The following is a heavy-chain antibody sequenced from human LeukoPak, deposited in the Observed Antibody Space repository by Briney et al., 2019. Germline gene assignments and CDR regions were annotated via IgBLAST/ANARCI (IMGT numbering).Heavy chain of an antibody. V-gene: IGHV3-53*01. Sequence: PGGSLRLSCAASGLTVSSNYMSWVRQAPGKGLEWVSVIYSGGSTYYADSLKGRFTISRDISKNTLYLHMNSLRAEDTAVYYCARDLGSSSWPLGFDYWGQGTLVTVSS. D-gene: IGHD6-13*01. CDR2: IYSGGST. CDR1: GLTVSSNY. CDR3: ARDLGSSSWPLGFDY. J-gene: IGHJ4*02.